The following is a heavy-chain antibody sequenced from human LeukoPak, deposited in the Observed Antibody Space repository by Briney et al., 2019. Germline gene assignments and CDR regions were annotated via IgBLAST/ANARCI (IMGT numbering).Heavy chain of an antibody. V-gene: IGHV4-38-2*02. CDR3: ARDFYATGWPIDAFDI. CDR1: DYSISSGYGYY. Sequence: SETLSLTCTVSDYSISSGYGYYWGWIRQPPGKGLEWIGNIYHSGITYYNHFNSSLKSRVTISIDTSKNQFSPRLTSVTAADTAVYYCARDFYATGWPIDAFDIWGQGTMVTVSS. CDR2: IYHSGIT. J-gene: IGHJ3*02. D-gene: IGHD6-19*01.